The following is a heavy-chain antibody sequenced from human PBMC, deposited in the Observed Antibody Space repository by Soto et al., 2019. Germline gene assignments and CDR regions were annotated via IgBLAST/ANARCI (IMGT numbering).Heavy chain of an antibody. CDR1: GFTFSSYG. Sequence: GGSLRLSCAASGFTFSSYGMHWVRQAPGKGLEWVAVISYDGSNKYYADSVKGRFTISRDNSKNTLYLQMNSLRAEDTAVYYCAKSTEVGHINPSWERIDGDYNWFDPWGQGTLVTVSS. V-gene: IGHV3-30*18. J-gene: IGHJ5*02. CDR3: AKSTEVGHINPSWERIDGDYNWFDP. D-gene: IGHD1-26*01. CDR2: ISYDGSNK.